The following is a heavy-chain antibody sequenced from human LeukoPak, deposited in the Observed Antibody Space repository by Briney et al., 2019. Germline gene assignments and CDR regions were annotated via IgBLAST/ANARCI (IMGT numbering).Heavy chain of an antibody. CDR1: GDSVSNKTAA. Sequence: SQTLSLTCAISGDSVSNKTAAWNWIRQSPSRGLEWLGRTYYRSKWYDDYAVSVKSRITINPDTSKSQFSLQLNSVTPEDTAVYYCARVTWQHLLLWFDSWGQGTLVTVSS. D-gene: IGHD6-13*01. CDR2: TYYRSKWYD. J-gene: IGHJ5*01. CDR3: ARVTWQHLLLWFDS. V-gene: IGHV6-1*01.